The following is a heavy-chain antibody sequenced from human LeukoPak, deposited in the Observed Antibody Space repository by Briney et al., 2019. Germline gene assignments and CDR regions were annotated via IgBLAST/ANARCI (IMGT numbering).Heavy chain of an antibody. Sequence: SVKVSCKASGGTFISYAISWVRQAPGQGLEWMGRIIPILGIANYAQKFQGRVTITADKSTSTAYMELSSLRSEDTAVYYCARDPGYNWNGMGLWGQGTLVTVSS. CDR1: GGTFISYA. CDR3: ARDPGYNWNGMGL. D-gene: IGHD1-20*01. V-gene: IGHV1-69*04. CDR2: IIPILGIA. J-gene: IGHJ4*02.